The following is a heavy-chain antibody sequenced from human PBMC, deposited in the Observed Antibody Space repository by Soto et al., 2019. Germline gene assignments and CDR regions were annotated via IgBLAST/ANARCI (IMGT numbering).Heavy chain of an antibody. J-gene: IGHJ4*02. CDR3: TRGPRPISTGTGAY. Sequence: GSLRLSCAASGFIFKMYWMHWVRQSPGKGLVWISRIYNDGTYSDYADSVRGRFTISRDNVNDTLYLQMNNLRAEDSGLYYCTRGPRPISTGTGAYWGQGTHVTVSS. D-gene: IGHD3-10*01. CDR1: GFIFKMYW. CDR2: IYNDGTYS. V-gene: IGHV3-74*01.